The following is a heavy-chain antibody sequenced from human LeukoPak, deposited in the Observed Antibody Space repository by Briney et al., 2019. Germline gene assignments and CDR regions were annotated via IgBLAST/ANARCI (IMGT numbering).Heavy chain of an antibody. Sequence: SETLSLTCAVSGYSISSGYYWGWIRQPPGKGLEWIGSIYHSGSTYYNPSLKSRVTISVDTSKNQFSLKLSSVTAADTAVYYCARADVGINWFDPWGQGTLVTVSS. CDR1: GYSISSGYY. CDR3: ARADVGINWFDP. J-gene: IGHJ5*02. CDR2: IYHSGST. V-gene: IGHV4-38-2*01. D-gene: IGHD1-26*01.